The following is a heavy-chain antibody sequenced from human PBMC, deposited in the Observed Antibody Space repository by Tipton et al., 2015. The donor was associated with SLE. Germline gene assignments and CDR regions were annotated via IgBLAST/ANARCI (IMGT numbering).Heavy chain of an antibody. J-gene: IGHJ6*02. D-gene: IGHD3-3*01. CDR2: IIPIFGTA. V-gene: IGHV1-69*05. CDR1: GGTFSSYA. CDR3: ATKTPFFGVVSSTYYYGMDV. Sequence: QLVQSGAEVKKSGSSVQVSCKASGGTFSSYAISWVRQAPGQGLEWMGGIIPIFGTANYAQKFQGRVTITTDESTSTAYMELSSLRSEDTAVYYCATKTPFFGVVSSTYYYGMDVWGQGTTVTVSS.